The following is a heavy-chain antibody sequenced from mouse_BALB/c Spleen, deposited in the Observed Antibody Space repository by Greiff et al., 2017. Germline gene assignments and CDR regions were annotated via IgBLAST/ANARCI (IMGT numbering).Heavy chain of an antibody. J-gene: IGHJ4*01. V-gene: IGHV5-9-4*01. CDR1: GFTFGSYA. D-gene: IGHD2-14*01. Sequence: EVMLVESGGGLVKPGGSLKLSCAASGFTFGSYAMSWVRQSPEKRLEWVAEISSGGSYTYYPDTVTGRFTISRDNAKNTLYLEMSSLRSEDTAMYYCARWDYYRYDDAMDYWGQGTSVTVSS. CDR3: ARWDYYRYDDAMDY. CDR2: ISSGGSYT.